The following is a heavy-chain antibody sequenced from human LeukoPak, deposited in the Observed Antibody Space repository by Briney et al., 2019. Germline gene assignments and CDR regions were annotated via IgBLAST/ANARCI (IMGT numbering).Heavy chain of an antibody. V-gene: IGHV6-1*01. D-gene: IGHD1-20*01. J-gene: IGHJ3*02. CDR2: TYYRSKWYN. Sequence: SQTLSLTCVISVDSVSSDSVVWNWIRQSPSRGLEWLGRTYYRSKWYNDYAVSVKSRITINPDTSKNQFSLQLNSVTPEDTAVYYCARKITGRAFDIWGQGTMVTVSS. CDR3: ARKITGRAFDI. CDR1: VDSVSSDSVV.